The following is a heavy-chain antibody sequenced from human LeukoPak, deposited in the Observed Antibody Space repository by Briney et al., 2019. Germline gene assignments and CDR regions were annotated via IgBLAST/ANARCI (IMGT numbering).Heavy chain of an antibody. CDR1: GDSISMSNSY. Sequence: SETLSLTCAVSGDSISMSNSYWGWIRRPPGKGLEWVGSIYYSGNTYYNPSLKSRVTISVDTSKNQFSLKLRSVTAADTAVYYCARKEGGQLVNTRRWFDPWGQGTLVTVSS. CDR2: IYYSGNT. D-gene: IGHD6-13*01. J-gene: IGHJ5*02. V-gene: IGHV4-39*01. CDR3: ARKEGGQLVNTRRWFDP.